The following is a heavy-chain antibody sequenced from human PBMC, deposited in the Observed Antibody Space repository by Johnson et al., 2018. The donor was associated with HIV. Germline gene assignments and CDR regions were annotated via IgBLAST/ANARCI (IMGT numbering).Heavy chain of an antibody. J-gene: IGHJ3*02. Sequence: VQLVESGGGLVQPGGSLRLSCAASGFTFSNSWMHWVRQAPGKGPVWVSGTYDNGNIINYADSVKGRFTISRDNAKNSLYLQMNSLRAEDTALYYCARDGGETIVVVIAGRPPEDHDAFDIWGQGTMVTVSS. CDR3: ARDGGETIVVVIAGRPPEDHDAFDI. V-gene: IGHV3-74*01. CDR1: GFTFSNSW. CDR2: TYDNGNII. D-gene: IGHD2-21*01.